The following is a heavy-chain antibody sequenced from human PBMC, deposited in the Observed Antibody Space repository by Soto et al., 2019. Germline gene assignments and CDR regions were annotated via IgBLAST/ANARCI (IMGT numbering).Heavy chain of an antibody. J-gene: IGHJ6*02. D-gene: IGHD3-10*01. CDR2: IYPGDSDT. CDR3: ASGLYYYGVDF. CDR1: GYTFSSYW. Sequence: ESLKISCKGSGYTFSSYWVAWVRQMPGKGLEWMGSIYPGDSDTKYSPSFRGQVTISADKSIRTAYLQWSSLKASDTAMYYCASGLYYYGVDFWGQGTTVTVSS. V-gene: IGHV5-51*01.